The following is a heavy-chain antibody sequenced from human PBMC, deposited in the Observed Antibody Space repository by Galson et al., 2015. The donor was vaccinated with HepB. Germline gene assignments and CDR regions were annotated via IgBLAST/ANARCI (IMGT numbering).Heavy chain of an antibody. D-gene: IGHD6-13*01. J-gene: IGHJ3*02. CDR2: IWYDGSNK. CDR1: GFTFSSYG. CDR3: ASEYIAAATRYFDI. Sequence: SLRLSCAASGFTFSSYGMHWVRQAPGKGLEWVAVIWYDGSNKYYADSVKGRFTISRDNSKNTLYLQMNSLRAEDTAVYYCASEYIAAATRYFDIWGQGTMVTVSS. V-gene: IGHV3-33*08.